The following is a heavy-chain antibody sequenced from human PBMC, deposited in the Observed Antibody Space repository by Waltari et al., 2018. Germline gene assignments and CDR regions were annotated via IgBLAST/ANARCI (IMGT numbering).Heavy chain of an antibody. J-gene: IGHJ4*02. CDR3: ARGYSSSWYVY. V-gene: IGHV4-34*01. CDR2: INHSGST. D-gene: IGHD6-13*01. CDR1: GGSFSGYY. Sequence: QVQLQQWGAGLLKPSETLSLPCAVYGGSFSGYYWSWIRQPPGKGLEWIGEINHSGSTNYNPSLKSRVTISVDTSKNQFSLKLSSVTAADTAVYYCARGYSSSWYVYWGQGTLVTVSS.